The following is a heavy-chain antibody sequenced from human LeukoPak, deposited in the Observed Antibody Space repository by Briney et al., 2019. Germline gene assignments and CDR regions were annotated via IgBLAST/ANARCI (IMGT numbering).Heavy chain of an antibody. CDR3: ARGYSSSFGY. J-gene: IGHJ4*02. V-gene: IGHV4-30-2*01. Sequence: SQTLSLTCAVSGGPISSGGYSWSWIRQPPGKGLEWIGYIHHSGSTYYNPSLKSRVTISVDRSKNQFSLKLSSVTAADTAVYYCARGYSSSFGYWGQGTLVTVSS. D-gene: IGHD6-13*01. CDR2: IHHSGST. CDR1: GGPISSGGYS.